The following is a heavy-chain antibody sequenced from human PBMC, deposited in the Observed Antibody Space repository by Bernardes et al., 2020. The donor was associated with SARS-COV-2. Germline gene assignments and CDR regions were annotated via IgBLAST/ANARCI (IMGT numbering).Heavy chain of an antibody. V-gene: IGHV3-7*01. D-gene: IGHD1-26*01. J-gene: IGHJ4*02. CDR1: GFTFSSYW. CDR3: ARVYSGSYEFDY. Sequence: GSLRLSCAASGFTFSSYWMSWVRQAPGKGLEWVANIKQDGSEKYYVDSVKGRFTISRDNAKKSLYLQMNSLRAEDTAVYYCARVYSGSYEFDYWGQGTLVTVSS. CDR2: IKQDGSEK.